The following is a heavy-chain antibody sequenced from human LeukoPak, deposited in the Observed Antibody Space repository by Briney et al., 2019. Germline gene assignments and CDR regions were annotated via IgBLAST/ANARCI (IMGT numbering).Heavy chain of an antibody. CDR3: ARKTDWNLYYYYGMDV. V-gene: IGHV4-39*01. J-gene: IGHJ6*02. CDR2: IYYSGST. Sequence: SETLSLTCTVSGGSISSSSYYRGWIRQPPGKGLEWIGSIYYSGSTYYNPSLKSRVTISVDTSKNQFSLKLSSVTAADTAVYYCARKTDWNLYYYYGMDVWGQGTTVTVSS. CDR1: GGSISSSSYY. D-gene: IGHD1-7*01.